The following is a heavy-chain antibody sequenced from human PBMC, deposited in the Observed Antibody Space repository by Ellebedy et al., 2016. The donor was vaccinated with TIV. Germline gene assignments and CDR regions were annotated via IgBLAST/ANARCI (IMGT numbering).Heavy chain of an antibody. CDR1: GYSFTLFW. CDR3: ARHELGSNAAFDY. D-gene: IGHD7-27*01. J-gene: IGHJ4*02. V-gene: IGHV5-10-1*01. Sequence: GESLKISXKGSGYSFTLFWITWVRQMPGKGLEWMGRIDPSDPSGSSTYSPSFQGHVTISFDNSITTAYLQWSSLKASDTAIYYCARHELGSNAAFDYWGQGTLVTVSS. CDR2: IDPSDPSGSS.